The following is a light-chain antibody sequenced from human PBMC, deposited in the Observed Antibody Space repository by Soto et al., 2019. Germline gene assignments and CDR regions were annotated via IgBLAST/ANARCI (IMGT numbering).Light chain of an antibody. CDR3: NSFTTSSAYV. J-gene: IGLJ1*01. V-gene: IGLV2-18*02. Sequence: QSVLTQPASVSGSPGQAITISCTGTSSDIGSYNRVSWYQQPPGTAPKLIIYEVNNRPSGVPDRFSGSKSGNTASLTISELQAEDEADYYCNSFTTSSAYVFGTGTKGTVL. CDR1: SSDIGSYNR. CDR2: EVN.